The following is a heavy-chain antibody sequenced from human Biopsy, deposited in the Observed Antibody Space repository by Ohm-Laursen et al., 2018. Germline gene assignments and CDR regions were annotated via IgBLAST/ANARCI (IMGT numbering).Heavy chain of an antibody. V-gene: IGHV1-69*06. J-gene: IGHJ1*01. D-gene: IGHD3-9*01. CDR2: NIPILGTG. Sequence: SSVNVSCKVPGGTFSNYGVNWVRQAPGQGLEWLGGNIPILGTGNYAQKFQDRVTVAADTSTSTATMELRSLRSDDPAVYYCATKLTGYFHHWGQGTLVIVSS. CDR3: ATKLTGYFHH. CDR1: GGTFSNYG.